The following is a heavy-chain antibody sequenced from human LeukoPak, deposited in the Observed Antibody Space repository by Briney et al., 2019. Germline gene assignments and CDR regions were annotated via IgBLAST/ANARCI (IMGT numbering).Heavy chain of an antibody. D-gene: IGHD3-22*01. V-gene: IGHV1-2*02. CDR1: GYTFTGYY. CDR2: INPNSGGT. CDR3: VRDRVPYYDSSGYRGDY. Sequence: ASVKVSCKASGYTFTGYYMHWVRQAPGQGLEWMGWINPNSGGTNYAQKFQGRVTMTRDTSISTAYMELSRLRSDDTAVYYCVRDRVPYYDSSGYRGDYWGQGTPVTVSS. J-gene: IGHJ4*02.